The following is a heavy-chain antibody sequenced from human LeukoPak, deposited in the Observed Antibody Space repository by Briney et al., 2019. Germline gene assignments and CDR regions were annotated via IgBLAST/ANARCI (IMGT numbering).Heavy chain of an antibody. D-gene: IGHD4-17*01. Sequence: GGSLRLSCAASGFTFSRNWMSWVRQAPGKGLEWVANIKEDAGEEYYVDSVKGRFTISRDNAKDSLFLQMNSLRVEDTAVYFCASNGDWRFDYWGQGTLVTVSS. CDR2: IKEDAGEE. V-gene: IGHV3-7*01. CDR3: ASNGDWRFDY. J-gene: IGHJ4*02. CDR1: GFTFSRNW.